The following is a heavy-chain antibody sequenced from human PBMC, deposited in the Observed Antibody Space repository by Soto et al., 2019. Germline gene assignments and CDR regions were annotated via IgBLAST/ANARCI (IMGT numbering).Heavy chain of an antibody. CDR3: ARNDVSRYFDWSPPDY. D-gene: IGHD3-9*01. CDR1: GFTFSSYS. Sequence: QSGGSLRLSCAASGFTFSSYSMNWVRQAPGKGLEWVSYISSSSSTIYYADSVKGRFTISRDNAKNSLYLQMNSLRAEDTAVYFCARNDVSRYFDWSPPDYWGLGTVVTVS. J-gene: IGHJ4*02. CDR2: ISSSSSTI. V-gene: IGHV3-48*04.